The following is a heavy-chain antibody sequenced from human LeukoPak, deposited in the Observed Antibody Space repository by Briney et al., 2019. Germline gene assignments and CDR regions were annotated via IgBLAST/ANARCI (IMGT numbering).Heavy chain of an antibody. CDR1: GASISTGGFY. Sequence: SQTLSLTCTISGASISTGGFYWTWIRQPPGEGLEWIGYIYYTGSVDYNASLKSRLTISLDTSKNRFSLKLNSVTAADTAVYYCARDHSYYFGSQTSTLDVWGQGTAVTVSS. D-gene: IGHD3-10*01. CDR3: ARDHSYYFGSQTSTLDV. J-gene: IGHJ6*02. V-gene: IGHV4-31*03. CDR2: IYYTGSV.